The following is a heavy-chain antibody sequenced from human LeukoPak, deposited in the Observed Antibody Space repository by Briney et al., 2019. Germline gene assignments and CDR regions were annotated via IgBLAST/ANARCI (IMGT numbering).Heavy chain of an antibody. CDR2: MNPNSGNT. V-gene: IGHV1-8*01. CDR1: GCSFTSYD. CDR3: ARPARYYYSSGSYSGY. J-gene: IGHJ4*02. D-gene: IGHD3-10*01. Sequence: GASVKVSCKASGCSFTSYDINWVRQATGQGLEWMGWMNPNSGNTGYAQKFQGRVTKTRNTSISTAYMELSSLRSEDTAVYYCARPARYYYSSGSYSGYWGQGTLLTVSS.